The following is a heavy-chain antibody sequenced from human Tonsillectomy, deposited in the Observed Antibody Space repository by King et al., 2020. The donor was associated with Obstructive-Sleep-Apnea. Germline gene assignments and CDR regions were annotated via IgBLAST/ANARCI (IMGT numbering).Heavy chain of an antibody. CDR3: ARHHYYFDY. Sequence: VQLQESGPGLVKPSETLSLTCTVSGGSISSYYWSWIRHPPGKGLEWIGYIYYSGSTNYNPSLKSRVTISVETSKNQFSLKLSSVTAADTAVYYCARHHYYFDYWGQGTLVTVSS. CDR2: IYYSGST. CDR1: GGSISSYY. J-gene: IGHJ4*02. V-gene: IGHV4-59*01.